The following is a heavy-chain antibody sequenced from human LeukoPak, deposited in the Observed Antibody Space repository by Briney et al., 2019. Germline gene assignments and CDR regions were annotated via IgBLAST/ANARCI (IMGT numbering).Heavy chain of an antibody. V-gene: IGHV3-48*02. D-gene: IGHD3-10*01. CDR3: AREDYYGSGSYYG. CDR2: ICSSSSNI. J-gene: IGHJ4*02. Sequence: GGSLTLLCAPSGFPLWIYSMHCVRQARGKGVVGVSYICSSSSNIYYADSVKRRYTISRDNAKNSLYLQMNSLRDEDTAVYYGAREDYYGSGSYYGWGQGTLVTVSS. CDR1: GFPLWIYS.